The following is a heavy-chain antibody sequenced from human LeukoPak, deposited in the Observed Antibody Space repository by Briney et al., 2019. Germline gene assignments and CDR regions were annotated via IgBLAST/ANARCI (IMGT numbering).Heavy chain of an antibody. V-gene: IGHV3-11*05. D-gene: IGHD1-7*01. Sequence: PGGSLILSCAASGFIFSDYYMSWIRQAPGKGLEWVSYISSSSSYRNFADSVKGRFTISRDNAKNSLHLQMNSLRAEDTAVYYCARVGTTRDWFDPWGQGTLVTVSS. J-gene: IGHJ5*02. CDR2: ISSSSSYR. CDR3: ARVGTTRDWFDP. CDR1: GFIFSDYY.